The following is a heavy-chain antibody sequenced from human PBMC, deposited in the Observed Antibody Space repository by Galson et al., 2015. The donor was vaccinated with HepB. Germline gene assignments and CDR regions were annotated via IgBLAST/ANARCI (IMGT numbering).Heavy chain of an antibody. J-gene: IGHJ4*02. Sequence: SLRLSCAASGFTFSSYAMHWVRQAPGKGLEWVAVISYDGSNKYYADSVKGRFTISRDNSKNTLYLQMNSLRAEDTAVYYCAAPVVTATVLASYFDYWGQGTLVTVSS. CDR3: AAPVVTATVLASYFDY. D-gene: IGHD2-21*02. CDR1: GFTFSSYA. CDR2: ISYDGSNK. V-gene: IGHV3-30-3*01.